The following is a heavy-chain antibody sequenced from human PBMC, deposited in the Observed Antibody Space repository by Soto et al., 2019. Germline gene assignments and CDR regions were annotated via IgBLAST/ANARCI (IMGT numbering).Heavy chain of an antibody. J-gene: IGHJ6*02. CDR3: ARDLRGMAIFGVVIIQGTMTMDV. D-gene: IGHD3-3*01. CDR2: IRGSSSYI. Sequence: EVQLVESGGGLVKPGGSLRLSWAASGFTLSSYSMNWVRQAPGKGLDWVSSIRGSSSYIYYADSVKGRFTISRDNAKNSLYLQMNSLRAEDTAVYYCARDLRGMAIFGVVIIQGTMTMDVWGQGTTVTVSS. V-gene: IGHV3-21*01. CDR1: GFTLSSYS.